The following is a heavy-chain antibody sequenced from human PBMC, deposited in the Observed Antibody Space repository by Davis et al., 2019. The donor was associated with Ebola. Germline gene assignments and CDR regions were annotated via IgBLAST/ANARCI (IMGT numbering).Heavy chain of an antibody. V-gene: IGHV3-74*01. CDR1: GFTFSSYW. CDR2: INSDGSST. CDR3: ARDYGDYPVYYYGMDV. D-gene: IGHD4-17*01. Sequence: HTGGSLRLSCAASGFTFSSYWMHWVRQAPGKGLVWVSRINSDGSSTSYADSVKGRFTISRDNAKNTLYLQMNSLRAEDTAVYYCARDYGDYPVYYYGMDVWGQGTTVTVSS. J-gene: IGHJ6*02.